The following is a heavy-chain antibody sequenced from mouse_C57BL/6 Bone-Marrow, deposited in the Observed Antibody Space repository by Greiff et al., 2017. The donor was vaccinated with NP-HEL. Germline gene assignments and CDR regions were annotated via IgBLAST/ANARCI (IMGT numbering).Heavy chain of an antibody. D-gene: IGHD2-1*01. V-gene: IGHV5-9*01. CDR2: ISGGGGNT. Sequence: EVNLVESGGGLVKPGGSLKLSCAASGFTFSSYTMSWVRQTPEKRLEWVATISGGGGNTYYPDSVKGRFTISRDNAKNTLYLQMSSLRSEDTALYYCASYGNYLAWFAYWGQGTLVTVSA. CDR1: GFTFSSYT. CDR3: ASYGNYLAWFAY. J-gene: IGHJ3*01.